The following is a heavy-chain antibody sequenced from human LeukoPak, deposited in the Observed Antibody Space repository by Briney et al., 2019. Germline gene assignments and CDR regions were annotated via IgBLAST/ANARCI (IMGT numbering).Heavy chain of an antibody. CDR3: ARVWSGSYYSAFDI. CDR2: ISSSSSYI. J-gene: IGHJ3*02. CDR1: GFTFSSYE. V-gene: IGHV3-21*05. Sequence: GGSLRLSCAASGFTFSSYEMNWVRQAPGKGLEWVSYISSSSSYIYYADSVKGRFTISRDNAKNSLYLQMNSLRAEDTAVYYCARVWSGSYYSAFDIWGQGTMVTVSS. D-gene: IGHD1-26*01.